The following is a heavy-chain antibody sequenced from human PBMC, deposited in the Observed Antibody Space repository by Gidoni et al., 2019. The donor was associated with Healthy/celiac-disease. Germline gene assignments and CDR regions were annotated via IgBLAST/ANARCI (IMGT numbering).Heavy chain of an antibody. D-gene: IGHD3-22*01. Sequence: EVQLVESGGGLVQPGGYLRLSCAASGFTFRSYAMSWVRQAPGKGLEWVSAISGSGGSTYYADAVKGRFTISRDNSKNALYLQMNSLRAEDTAVYYCAKVPVSSGYDWYFDLWGRGTLVTVSS. CDR3: AKVPVSSGYDWYFDL. V-gene: IGHV3-23*04. CDR1: GFTFRSYA. CDR2: ISGSGGST. J-gene: IGHJ2*01.